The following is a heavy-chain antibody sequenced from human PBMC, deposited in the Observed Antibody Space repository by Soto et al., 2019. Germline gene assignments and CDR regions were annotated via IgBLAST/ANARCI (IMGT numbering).Heavy chain of an antibody. J-gene: IGHJ4*02. CDR1: GYTFTHYY. CDR2: INPSGGST. Sequence: QVQLVQSGAEVKKPGASVKVSCKASGYTFTHYYIHWVRQAPGQGLEWMGMINPSGGSTDYAQKFQGRVTMTTDTSTTTVYMELSSRICDDTAVYYCARPPFPGCINGVCYPCDHWGQGTLVTVSS. D-gene: IGHD2-8*01. V-gene: IGHV1-46*01. CDR3: ARPPFPGCINGVCYPCDH.